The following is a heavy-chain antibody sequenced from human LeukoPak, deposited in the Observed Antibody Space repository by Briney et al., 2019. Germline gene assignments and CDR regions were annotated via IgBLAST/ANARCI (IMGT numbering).Heavy chain of an antibody. V-gene: IGHV5-51*01. CDR3: ARRTAGSGSYHNYFEY. CDR1: GYSFTSYW. Sequence: GESLKTSCKGSGYSFTSYWIGWVRQMPGKGLEWMGIIYPGDSDTRYSPSFQGQVTISADKSINTAYLQWTGLKASDTAMYYCARRTAGSGSYHNYFEYWGQGTLVTVSS. D-gene: IGHD3-10*01. J-gene: IGHJ4*02. CDR2: IYPGDSDT.